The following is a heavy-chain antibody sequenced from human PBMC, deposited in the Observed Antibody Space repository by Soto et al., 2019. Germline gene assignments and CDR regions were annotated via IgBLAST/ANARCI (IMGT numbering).Heavy chain of an antibody. CDR2: ISYDGSNK. V-gene: IGHV3-30-3*01. Sequence: GGSLRLSCAASGFTFSSYAMHWVRQAPGKGLEWVAVISYDGSNKYYADSVKGRFTISRDNSKNTLYLQMNSLRAEDTAVYYCARDGNGTTGYFDYWGQGTLVTVSS. J-gene: IGHJ4*02. CDR1: GFTFSSYA. D-gene: IGHD4-17*01. CDR3: ARDGNGTTGYFDY.